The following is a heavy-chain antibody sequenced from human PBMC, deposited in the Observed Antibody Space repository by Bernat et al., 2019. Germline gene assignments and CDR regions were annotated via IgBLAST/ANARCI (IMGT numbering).Heavy chain of an antibody. CDR3: ARGPAGYYDSSDYYLGAFDV. CDR2: IIPIFGTA. J-gene: IGHJ3*01. V-gene: IGHV1-69*01. CDR1: GGTFSSYA. Sequence: QVQLVQSGAEVKKPGSSVKVSCKASGGTFSSYAISWVRQAPGQGLEWMGGIIPIFGTANYAQKFQGRVTITADESTSTAYMELSRLRSDDTAVYYCARGPAGYYDSSDYYLGAFDVWGQGTMVTVSS. D-gene: IGHD3-22*01.